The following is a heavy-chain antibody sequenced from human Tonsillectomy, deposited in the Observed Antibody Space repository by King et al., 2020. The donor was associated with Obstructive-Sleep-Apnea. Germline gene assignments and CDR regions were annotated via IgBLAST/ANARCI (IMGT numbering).Heavy chain of an antibody. D-gene: IGHD3-16*01. Sequence: VQLQESGPGLGKPSQTLSLTCTVSVGAISSGCYYWSRIRHQPGEVLDWMWYIYYIARIHYNPSLKSRVTISVETSKNHFSLKLSSVTAADTAMYYCARDDASYDYVWGSPAPNWYFDLWGRGTLVTVSS. V-gene: IGHV4-31*03. J-gene: IGHJ2*01. CDR1: VGAISSGCYY. CDR2: IYYIARI. CDR3: ARDDASYDYVWGSPAPNWYFDL.